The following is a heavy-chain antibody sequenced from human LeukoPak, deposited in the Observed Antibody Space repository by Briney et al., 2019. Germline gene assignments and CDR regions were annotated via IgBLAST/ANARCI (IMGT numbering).Heavy chain of an antibody. CDR2: IHKRATT. J-gene: IGHJ6*03. Sequence: GGSLRLSCAASGFTVSSNYMTWVRQAPGKGLEWVSLIHKRATTYYADTAKGRFTISRAKSKKRPYLQLKCMRVEDTAVFYCSGSLRVRGVPDYMDVWGKGTTVT. V-gene: IGHV3-53*01. CDR3: SGSLRVRGVPDYMDV. D-gene: IGHD3-10*01. CDR1: GFTVSSNY.